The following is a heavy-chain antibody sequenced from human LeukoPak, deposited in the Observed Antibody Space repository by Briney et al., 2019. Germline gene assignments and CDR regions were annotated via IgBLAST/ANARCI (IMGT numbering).Heavy chain of an antibody. CDR2: IYYSGST. D-gene: IGHD3-22*01. V-gene: IGHV4-39*07. CDR1: GGSISSSSYY. J-gene: IGHJ4*02. Sequence: SETLSLTCTVSGGSISSSSYYWGWIRQPPGKGLEWIGSIYYSGSTYYNPSLKSRVTISVDTSKNQFSLKLSSVTAADTAVYYCARNYYDSSGYYASWGQGTLVTVSS. CDR3: ARNYYDSSGYYAS.